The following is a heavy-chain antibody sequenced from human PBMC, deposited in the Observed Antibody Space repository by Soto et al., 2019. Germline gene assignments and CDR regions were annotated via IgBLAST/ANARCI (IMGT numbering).Heavy chain of an antibody. CDR2: ISAYNGNT. V-gene: IGHV1-18*01. D-gene: IGHD6-19*01. CDR3: ARYLSVALIDY. Sequence: QVQLVQSGAEVKKPGASVKVSCKASGYTFTSYGISWVRQAPGQGLEWMGWISAYNGNTKYAQKLQGRVTMTTDTSTRTAYMELRSLRSEDTAVYYCARYLSVALIDYWGQGTLVTVSS. J-gene: IGHJ4*02. CDR1: GYTFTSYG.